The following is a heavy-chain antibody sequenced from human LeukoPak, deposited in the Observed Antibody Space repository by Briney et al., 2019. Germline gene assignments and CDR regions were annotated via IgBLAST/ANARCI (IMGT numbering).Heavy chain of an antibody. J-gene: IGHJ4*02. CDR2: ISSDGGKK. V-gene: IGHV3-30*18. CDR3: AKDLAPSGSYYPSYFDY. D-gene: IGHD1-26*01. Sequence: PGKSLRLSCVVSDFTLSSHGMHWVRQAPGKGLEWVAVISSDGGKKSYADSVKGRFTISGDNSKNTLYLQMDSLRVEDTAIYYCAKDLAPSGSYYPSYFDYWGQGTLVTVSS. CDR1: DFTLSSHG.